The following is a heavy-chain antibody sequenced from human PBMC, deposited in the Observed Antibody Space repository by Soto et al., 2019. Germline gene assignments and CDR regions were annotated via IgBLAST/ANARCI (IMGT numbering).Heavy chain of an antibody. Sequence: QVQLVQSGAEVKKPGSSVKVSCKAAVGTVSSYAISWVRQAPGQGLEWTRGIIHIFGTANYSQKFQGRVTITADEDTSTAYMELSSRRSEDTAVYYCARDRAPPRTYYYYYYGMDVWGQGTTVTVSS. CDR2: IIHIFGTA. V-gene: IGHV1-69*01. J-gene: IGHJ6*02. CDR1: VGTVSSYA. CDR3: ARDRAPPRTYYYYYYGMDV.